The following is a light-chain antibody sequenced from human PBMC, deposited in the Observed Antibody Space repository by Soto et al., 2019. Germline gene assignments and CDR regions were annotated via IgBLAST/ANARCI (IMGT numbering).Light chain of an antibody. Sequence: VLTQSPDTLSLSPWERATLSCRASQSSSSQYLAWYQQRPGQPPRLLIYGVFIRANGIPDRFSGSGFGSDFTLTISRLEPEDFAAYYCQDFAYPEWMFGQGTKVDIK. J-gene: IGKJ1*01. CDR3: QDFAYPEWM. CDR2: GVF. CDR1: QSSSSQY. V-gene: IGKV3-20*01.